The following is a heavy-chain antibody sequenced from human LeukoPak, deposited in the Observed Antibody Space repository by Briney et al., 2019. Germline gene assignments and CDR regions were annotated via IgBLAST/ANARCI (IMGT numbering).Heavy chain of an antibody. CDR1: GFTFSSYA. CDR2: ISGSGGST. CDR3: AKGGKWDVTPFDY. V-gene: IGHV3-23*01. D-gene: IGHD1-26*01. Sequence: GGSLRLSCAASGFTFSSYAMSWVRQAPGKGLEWVSVISGSGGSTYYADSVKGRFTISRDNSKNTLYLQMNSLRAEDTAVYYCAKGGKWDVTPFDYWGQGTLVTVSS. J-gene: IGHJ4*02.